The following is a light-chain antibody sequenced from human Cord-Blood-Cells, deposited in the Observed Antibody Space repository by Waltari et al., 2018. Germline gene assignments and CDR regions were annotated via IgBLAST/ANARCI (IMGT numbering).Light chain of an antibody. CDR3: QQYDNLPYT. CDR2: DAS. V-gene: IGKV1-33*01. CDR1: QDISNY. J-gene: IGKJ2*01. Sequence: DIKMTQPPSSLSASVGDRVPITCQASQDISNYLNWYQQKPGKAPKLLIYDASNLETGVPSRFSGSGSGTDFTFTISSLQPEDIATYYCQQYDNLPYTFGQGTKVEIK.